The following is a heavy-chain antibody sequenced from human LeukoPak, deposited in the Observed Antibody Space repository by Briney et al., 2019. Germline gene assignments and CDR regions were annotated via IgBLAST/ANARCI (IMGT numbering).Heavy chain of an antibody. D-gene: IGHD4-23*01. J-gene: IGHJ4*02. CDR2: ISRSSSTI. Sequence: GGSLRLSCAACGFTFSTYIMNWVRQAPGKGLEWVSYISRSSSTIYYADSVKGRFTISRDNAKNSLYLQMNSLRDEDTAVYYCARGYGGNPDYFDYWGQGTLVTVSS. V-gene: IGHV3-48*02. CDR1: GFTFSTYI. CDR3: ARGYGGNPDYFDY.